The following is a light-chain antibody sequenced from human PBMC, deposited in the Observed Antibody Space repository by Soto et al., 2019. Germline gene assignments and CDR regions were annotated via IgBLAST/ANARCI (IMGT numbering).Light chain of an antibody. J-gene: IGKJ2*01. V-gene: IGKV1-5*01. Sequence: DIHMTQSPSTLSAFVGARVPITCRARQSTSSWLAWYQQKPGKAPKLLIYDASNLESGVPSRFSGRGSGTEFTLTISSLQPDDFATYYCQQYNTYPYTFGQGTKVDIK. CDR3: QQYNTYPYT. CDR1: QSTSSW. CDR2: DAS.